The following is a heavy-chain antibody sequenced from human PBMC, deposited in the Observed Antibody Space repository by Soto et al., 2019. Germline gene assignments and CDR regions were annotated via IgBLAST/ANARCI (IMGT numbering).Heavy chain of an antibody. CDR3: AKDGLAGSPGPQLYEH. CDR2: ISGSGGST. V-gene: IGHV3-23*01. D-gene: IGHD5-18*01. J-gene: IGHJ4*02. CDR1: GFTFSSYA. Sequence: PGGSLRLSCAASGFTFSSYAMSWVRQAPGKGLEWVSAISGSGGSTYYADSVKGRFTISRDNSKNTLYLQMNSLRAEDTAVYYCAKDGLAGSPGPQLYEHWGPARLVTVSS.